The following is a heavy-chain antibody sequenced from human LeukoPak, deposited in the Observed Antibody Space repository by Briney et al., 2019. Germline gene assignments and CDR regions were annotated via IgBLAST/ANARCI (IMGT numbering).Heavy chain of an antibody. CDR3: ARGEGINWFDP. CDR1: GGSFSGYY. Sequence: SETLSLTCAVYGGSFSGYYWSWIRQPPGKGLEWIGEINHSGSTNYNPSLKSRVTISVDTSKNQFPLKLSSVTAADTAVYYCARGEGINWFDPWGQGTLVTVSS. CDR2: INHSGST. D-gene: IGHD3-10*01. V-gene: IGHV4-34*01. J-gene: IGHJ5*02.